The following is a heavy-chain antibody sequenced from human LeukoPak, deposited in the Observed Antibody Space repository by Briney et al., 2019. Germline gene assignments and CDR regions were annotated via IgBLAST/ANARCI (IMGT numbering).Heavy chain of an antibody. CDR1: GYTLTELS. CDR2: FDPEDGET. CDR3: ATAHPFEYDILTGSIDY. Sequence: ASVKVSCKVSGYTLTELSMHWVRQAPGKGLEWMGGFDPEDGETIYAQKSQGRVTMTEDTSTDTAYMELSSLRSEDTAVYYCATAHPFEYDILTGSIDYWGQGTLVTVSS. D-gene: IGHD3-9*01. J-gene: IGHJ4*02. V-gene: IGHV1-24*01.